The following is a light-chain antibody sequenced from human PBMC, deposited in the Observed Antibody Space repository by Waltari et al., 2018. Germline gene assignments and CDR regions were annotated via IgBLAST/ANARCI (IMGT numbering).Light chain of an antibody. CDR3: YQHFITPFT. CDR1: QSVLYSSSNKNY. Sequence: DIVMTQSPDSLAVSLGERATINCKSSQSVLYSSSNKNYLSWYQQKPGQPPKLLIYWASTRESGVPDRFTGGGSGTDFTLTISSLQAEDVAVYYYYQHFITPFTFGPGTRVDIK. CDR2: WAS. J-gene: IGKJ3*01. V-gene: IGKV4-1*01.